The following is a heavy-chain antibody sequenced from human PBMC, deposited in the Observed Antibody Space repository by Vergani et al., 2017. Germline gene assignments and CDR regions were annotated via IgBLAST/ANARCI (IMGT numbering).Heavy chain of an antibody. CDR3: AKDRAAKIRSSTLIHDIDGPLYYYVMDV. CDR2: ISASGAPT. V-gene: IGHV3-23*01. J-gene: IGHJ6*02. Sequence: EVQLLESGGDLVQPGGSLRPSCTASGFIFSTYAMSWVRQAPGKGLEWVSGISASGAPTYYADSVKGRVTISRDNSKNTLELQMNSLRVEDTAVYYCAKDRAAKIRSSTLIHDIDGPLYYYVMDVWGQGTTVTVSS. CDR1: GFIFSTYA. D-gene: IGHD2-15*01.